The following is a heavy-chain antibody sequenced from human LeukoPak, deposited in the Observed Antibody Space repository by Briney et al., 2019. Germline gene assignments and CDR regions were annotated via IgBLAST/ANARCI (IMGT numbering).Heavy chain of an antibody. J-gene: IGHJ4*02. CDR2: IRYDGSNK. Sequence: GGSLRLSCAASGFTFSSYGMHWVRQAPGKGLEWVAFIRYDGSNKYYADSVKGRFTISRDNSKNTLYLQMNSLRAEDTAVYYCARLYSSGPRPDYWGQGTLVTVSS. CDR1: GFTFSSYG. CDR3: ARLYSSGPRPDY. D-gene: IGHD6-19*01. V-gene: IGHV3-30*02.